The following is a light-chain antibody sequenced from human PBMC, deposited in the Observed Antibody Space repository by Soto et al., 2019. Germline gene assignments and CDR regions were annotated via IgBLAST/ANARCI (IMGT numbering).Light chain of an antibody. CDR3: QSYDSNLSGLI. V-gene: IGLV1-40*01. CDR2: ADT. Sequence: QSVLTQPPSVTGAPGQRVTISCTGSNSNIGAGYPVHWYQQFPGAAPKLLIYADTHRPSGVPDRFSGYKSGTSASLAITGLQAEDEADFYCQSYDSNLSGLIFGGGTKLTVL. CDR1: NSNIGAGYP. J-gene: IGLJ2*01.